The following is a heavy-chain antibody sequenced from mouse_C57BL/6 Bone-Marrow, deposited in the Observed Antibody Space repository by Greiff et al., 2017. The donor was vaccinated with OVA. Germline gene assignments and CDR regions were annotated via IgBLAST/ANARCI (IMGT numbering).Heavy chain of an antibody. CDR1: GYTFTSYW. CDR3: ARSFITTVVAGFDY. CDR2: IDPSDSYT. Sequence: QVQLQQPGAELVMPGASVKLSCKASGYTFTSYWMHWVKQRPGQGLEWIGEIDPSDSYTNYNQKFKGKSTLTVDKSSSTAYMQLSSLTSEDSAVYYCARSFITTVVAGFDYWGQGTTLTVSS. D-gene: IGHD1-1*01. V-gene: IGHV1-69*01. J-gene: IGHJ2*01.